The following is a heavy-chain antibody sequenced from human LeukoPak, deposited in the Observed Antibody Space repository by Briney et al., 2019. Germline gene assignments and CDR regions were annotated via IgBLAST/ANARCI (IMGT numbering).Heavy chain of an antibody. CDR1: GFTFSDYG. D-gene: IGHD1-1*01. Sequence: GRSLRLSCATSGFTFSDYGMHWVRQAPGKGLEWVAVIWYDGSNKYYADSVKGRFTISRDNSKNTLYLQMNSLRAEDTAVFYCAKVRSPLEYYYAMDVWGQGTTVTVS. CDR2: IWYDGSNK. J-gene: IGHJ6*02. V-gene: IGHV3-33*06. CDR3: AKVRSPLEYYYAMDV.